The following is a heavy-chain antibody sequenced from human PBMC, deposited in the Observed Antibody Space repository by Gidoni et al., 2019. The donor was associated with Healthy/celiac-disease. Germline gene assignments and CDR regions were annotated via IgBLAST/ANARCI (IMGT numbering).Heavy chain of an antibody. Sequence: VQLQQWGAGLLTPSETLSLTCAVYVGSFSGYYWSWIRQPPGKGLAWIGEINHSGSTNYNPSLKSRGTISVDTSKNQFSLKLSSVTAADTAVYYCARAASYSSSSDAFDIWSQGTMVTVSS. J-gene: IGHJ3*02. CDR1: VGSFSGYY. CDR2: INHSGST. D-gene: IGHD6-6*01. V-gene: IGHV4-34*01. CDR3: ARAASYSSSSDAFDI.